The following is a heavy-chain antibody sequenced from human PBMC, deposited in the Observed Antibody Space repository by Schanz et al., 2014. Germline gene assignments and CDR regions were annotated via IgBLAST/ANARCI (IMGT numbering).Heavy chain of an antibody. CDR1: GFTFSSYG. V-gene: IGHV3-NL1*01. CDR3: AREQIMAAAGLVDY. J-gene: IGHJ4*01. Sequence: QVQLVESGGGVVQPGRSLRLSCAASGFTFSSYGMHWVRQAPGKGLEWVSVIYSGIGAYYADSVKDRFTVSRDNSKNTVYLQMNRLRAEDTAVYYCAREQIMAAAGLVDYWGHGTLVTVSS. D-gene: IGHD6-13*01. CDR2: IYSGIGA.